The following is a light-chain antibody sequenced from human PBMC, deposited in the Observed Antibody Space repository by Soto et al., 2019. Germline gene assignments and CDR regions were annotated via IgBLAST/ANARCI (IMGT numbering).Light chain of an antibody. CDR1: QSVSNNY. CDR2: GAS. CDR3: QQYGSSPCT. J-gene: IGKJ1*01. Sequence: DILLTQSPGTLSPSPGERATLPCRASQSVSNNYLAWYQQKPGQAPRLLIFGASSRATGIPDRFSGSGSGTDFTLTISRLEPEDFAVYYCQQYGSSPCTFGEGTKVDIK. V-gene: IGKV3-20*01.